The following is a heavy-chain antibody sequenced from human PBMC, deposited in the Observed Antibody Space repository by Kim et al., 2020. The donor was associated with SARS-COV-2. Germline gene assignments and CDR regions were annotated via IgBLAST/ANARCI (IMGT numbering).Heavy chain of an antibody. V-gene: IGHV4-34*01. Sequence: SETLSLTCGVNGDSVSAYFWNWIRQSPGKGLEWIAEINYSGSPRYNPSLESRVTMSEDTSKNHLSLTLTSVTAADTAIYYCARRRRTTITGMDVWGQGTTVTVSS. J-gene: IGHJ6*02. CDR1: GDSVSAYF. CDR3: ARRRRTTITGMDV. CDR2: INYSGSP.